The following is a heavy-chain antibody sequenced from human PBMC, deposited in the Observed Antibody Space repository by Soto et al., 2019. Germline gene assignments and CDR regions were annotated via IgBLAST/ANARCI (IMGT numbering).Heavy chain of an antibody. J-gene: IGHJ4*02. Sequence: PGESLKISCKGSGYSFTSYWISWVRQMPGKGLEWMGRIDPSDSYTNYSPSFQGHVTISADKSISTAYLQWSSLKASDTAMYYCEKLVDFWSGYYHDFPYWGQGALVTVS. V-gene: IGHV5-10-1*01. CDR2: IDPSDSYT. CDR1: GYSFTSYW. CDR3: EKLVDFWSGYYHDFPY. D-gene: IGHD3-3*01.